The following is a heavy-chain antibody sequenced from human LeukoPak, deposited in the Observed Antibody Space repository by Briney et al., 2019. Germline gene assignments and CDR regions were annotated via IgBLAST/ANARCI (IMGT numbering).Heavy chain of an antibody. Sequence: SETLSLTCSVSNASIISSSYYWGWIRQPPGKGLEWIGSIYYRGRTYYNPSFKIRVTISADTSKNQFSLNLNSVTASDTAVYYCARQKILDDNYDSSGYYVDQWGQGSLVTVSS. D-gene: IGHD3-22*01. CDR2: IYYRGRT. CDR1: NASIISSSYY. J-gene: IGHJ4*02. CDR3: ARQKILDDNYDSSGYYVDQ. V-gene: IGHV4-39*01.